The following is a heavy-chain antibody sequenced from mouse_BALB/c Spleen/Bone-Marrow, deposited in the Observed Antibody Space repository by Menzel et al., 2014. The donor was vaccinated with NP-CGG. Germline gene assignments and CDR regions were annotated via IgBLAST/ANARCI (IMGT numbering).Heavy chain of an antibody. Sequence: EVMLVASGGGLVKPGGSLKLSCAASGFAFSSYDMSWVRQTPEERLEWVAYISSGGGSTYYPDTVKGRFTISRDNAKNTLYLQMSSLKSEDTAMYYCARLPSYYRYEDAYWGQGTLVTVSA. D-gene: IGHD2-14*01. CDR1: GFAFSSYD. J-gene: IGHJ3*01. CDR3: ARLPSYYRYEDAY. V-gene: IGHV5-12-1*01. CDR2: ISSGGGST.